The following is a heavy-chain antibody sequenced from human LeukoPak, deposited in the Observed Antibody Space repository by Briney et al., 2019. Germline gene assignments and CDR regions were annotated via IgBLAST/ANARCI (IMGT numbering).Heavy chain of an antibody. V-gene: IGHV1-69*05. Sequence: GASVKVSCKASGGTFSSYAISWVRQAPGQGLEWMGGIIPIFGTANYALKFQGRVTITTDESTSTAYMELSSLRSEDTAVYYCARTNIVVVPAAIGPRYYYYYMDVWGKGTTVTVSS. J-gene: IGHJ6*03. D-gene: IGHD2-2*02. CDR1: GGTFSSYA. CDR3: ARTNIVVVPAAIGPRYYYYYMDV. CDR2: IIPIFGTA.